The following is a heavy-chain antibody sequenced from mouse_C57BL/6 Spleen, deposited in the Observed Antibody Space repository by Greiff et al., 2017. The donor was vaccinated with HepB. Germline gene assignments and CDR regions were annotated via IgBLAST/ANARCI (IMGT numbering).Heavy chain of an antibody. J-gene: IGHJ1*03. CDR2: INYDGSST. V-gene: IGHV5-16*01. CDR1: GFTFSDYY. D-gene: IGHD4-1*01. CDR3: ARVLTEYWYFDV. Sequence: EVNVVESEGGLVQPGSSMKLSCTASGFTFSDYYMAWVRQVPEKGLEWVANINYDGSSTYYLDSLKSRFIISRDNAKNILYLQMSSLKSEDTATYYCARVLTEYWYFDVWGTGTTVTVSS.